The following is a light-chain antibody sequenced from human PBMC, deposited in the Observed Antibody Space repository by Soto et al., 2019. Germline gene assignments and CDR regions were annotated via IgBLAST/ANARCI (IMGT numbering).Light chain of an antibody. Sequence: DIQMTQSPSTLSASVGDRVTITCRASQSISSWLAWYQQKPGKAPKLLIYDASSLESGVPSRCSGSGSGTEVNLPISSLQHDDFATYYCQQYNSYSWTFGQGTKVEIK. CDR2: DAS. CDR3: QQYNSYSWT. CDR1: QSISSW. J-gene: IGKJ1*01. V-gene: IGKV1-5*01.